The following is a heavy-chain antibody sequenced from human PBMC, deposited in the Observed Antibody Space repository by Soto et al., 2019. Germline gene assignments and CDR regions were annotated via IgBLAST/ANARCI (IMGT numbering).Heavy chain of an antibody. J-gene: IGHJ4*02. CDR3: AIYRGKYQGHIDY. D-gene: IGHD2-2*01. Sequence: QVPLVASGGGVVQPGRSLRLSCAASRFTFSHHGIHWVRQAPGKGLEWLAVIAYDGSNKHYADSVKGRFTVARDNSKNTLSLQMNSLRAEDTAVYFCAIYRGKYQGHIDYWGQGTLVTVSS. V-gene: IGHV3-30*03. CDR2: IAYDGSNK. CDR1: RFTFSHHG.